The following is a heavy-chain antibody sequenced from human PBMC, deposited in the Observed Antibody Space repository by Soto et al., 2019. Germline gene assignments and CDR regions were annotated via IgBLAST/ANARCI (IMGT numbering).Heavy chain of an antibody. V-gene: IGHV4-39*01. CDR3: ARLGSSGWYQGSYFDY. Sequence: QLQLQESGPGLVKPSETLSLTCTVSGGSITRNNHYWGWIRQSPGKGLEWIGSILYRGSTNYNPSLKSRVTITVETSKNQFPLKMSSVTAADTALYYCARLGSSGWYQGSYFDYWGQGTLVTVSS. D-gene: IGHD6-19*01. CDR2: ILYRGST. J-gene: IGHJ4*02. CDR1: GGSITRNNHY.